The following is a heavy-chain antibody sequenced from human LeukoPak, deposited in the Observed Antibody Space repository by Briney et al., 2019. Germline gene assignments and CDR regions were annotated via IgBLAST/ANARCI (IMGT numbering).Heavy chain of an antibody. Sequence: SETLSLTCTVSGVSVRSYFWIWIRQPAGRGLEWIGRIDASGSTNFNPSLKSRVTMSMDSSKNEFSLKLSSVTAADTAVYYCARGWEFFDYWGQGTLVTVSS. J-gene: IGHJ4*02. D-gene: IGHD1-26*01. CDR1: GVSVRSYF. V-gene: IGHV4-4*07. CDR2: IDASGST. CDR3: ARGWEFFDY.